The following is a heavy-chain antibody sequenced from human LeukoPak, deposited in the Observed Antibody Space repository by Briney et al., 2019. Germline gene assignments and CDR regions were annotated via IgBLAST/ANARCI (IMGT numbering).Heavy chain of an antibody. J-gene: IGHJ4*02. Sequence: GGSLRLSCAASGFTFSSYSMNWVRQAPGKGLEWVSSISSSSSYIYYADSVKGRFTISRDNAKNSLFLQMNSLRAEDTAVYYCAKDWAAMVTFGWLDYWGQGTLVTVSS. CDR3: AKDWAAMVTFGWLDY. CDR2: ISSSSSYI. D-gene: IGHD5-18*01. V-gene: IGHV3-21*04. CDR1: GFTFSSYS.